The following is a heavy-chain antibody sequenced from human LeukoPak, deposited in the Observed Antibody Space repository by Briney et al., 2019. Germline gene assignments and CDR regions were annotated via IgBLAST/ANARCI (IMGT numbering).Heavy chain of an antibody. J-gene: IGHJ4*02. V-gene: IGHV4-34*01. CDR3: ASVDVDTAMVASFDY. CDR2: INHSGRT. CDR1: GGSFSGYY. Sequence: SETLSLTCAVYGGSFSGYYWSWIRQPPAKGLEWIGEINHSGRTNYNPSLKSRVTISVDTCKNQFSLKLRSVTAADTAVYYCASVDVDTAMVASFDYWGQGTLVTVSS. D-gene: IGHD5-18*01.